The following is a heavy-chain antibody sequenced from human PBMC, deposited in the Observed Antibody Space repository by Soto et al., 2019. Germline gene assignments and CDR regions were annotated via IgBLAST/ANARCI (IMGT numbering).Heavy chain of an antibody. Sequence: QVQLVQSGTEVKKPGSSVKVSCKASGGTFRNYPINWVRQAPGQGLEWMGSIFPLTDIPDYAQNFQARLTVSAYKSTSTAYMELRSLTSDDTALAFCARGPLVLLNHFESWGQGTLVTVSS. CDR2: IFPLTDIP. V-gene: IGHV1-69*02. CDR1: GGTFRNYP. CDR3: ARGPLVLLNHFES. J-gene: IGHJ4*02.